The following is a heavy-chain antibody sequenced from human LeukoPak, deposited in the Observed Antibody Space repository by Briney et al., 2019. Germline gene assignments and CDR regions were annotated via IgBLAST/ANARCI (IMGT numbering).Heavy chain of an antibody. V-gene: IGHV4-39*07. J-gene: IGHJ5*02. CDR1: GGSISSGDYY. D-gene: IGHD6-19*01. CDR2: INHSGST. Sequence: SETLSLTCTVSGGSISSGDYYWSWIRQHPGKGLEWIGEINHSGSTNYNPSLKSRVTISVDTSKNQFSLKLSSVTAADTAVYYCARDHDGAVAGPYNWFDPWGQGTLVTVSS. CDR3: ARDHDGAVAGPYNWFDP.